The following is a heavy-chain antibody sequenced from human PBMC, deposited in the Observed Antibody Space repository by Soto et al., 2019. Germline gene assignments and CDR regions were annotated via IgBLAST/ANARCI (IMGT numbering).Heavy chain of an antibody. CDR3: PRVVEAATRHTDFDS. V-gene: IGHV4-39*01. J-gene: IGHJ4*02. D-gene: IGHD2-15*01. Sequence: SQTLSLTCDVSGGSMDNSHSFWGLIRQPPGKGLEFIGSVYYSGGAYYNPSLKSRVTVSVDTSKNQLSLRVNSVTAADTAVYYCPRVVEAATRHTDFDSWGQGILVTVSS. CDR2: VYYSGGA. CDR1: GGSMDNSHSF.